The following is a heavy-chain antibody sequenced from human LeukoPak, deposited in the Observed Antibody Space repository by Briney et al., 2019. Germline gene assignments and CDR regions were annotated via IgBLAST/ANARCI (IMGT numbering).Heavy chain of an antibody. CDR1: GGSIGSYSYY. V-gene: IGHV4-39*01. D-gene: IGHD2/OR15-2a*01. CDR3: ASEVQLYDY. J-gene: IGHJ4*02. Sequence: PSETLSLTCTVSGGSIGSYSYYWAWIRQPPGKGLEWIGSIQYSGNTYHNPSLRSRVTISVDTSKNQFSLKLGSATAADTAVYYCASEVQLYDYWGQGTLVTVSS. CDR2: IQYSGNT.